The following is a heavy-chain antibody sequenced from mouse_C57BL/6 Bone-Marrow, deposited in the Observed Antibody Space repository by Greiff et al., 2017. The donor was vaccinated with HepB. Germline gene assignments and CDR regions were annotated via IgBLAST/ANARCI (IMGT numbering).Heavy chain of an antibody. V-gene: IGHV3-6*01. J-gene: IGHJ4*01. CDR2: ISYDGSN. CDR3: ARDPHFEYAMDY. Sequence: EVKLQESGPGLVKPSQSLSLTCSVTGYSITSGYYWNWIRQFPGNKLEWMGYISYDGSNNYNPSLKNRISITRDTSKNQFFLKLNSVTTEDTATYYCARDPHFEYAMDYWGQGTSVTVSS. CDR1: GYSITSGYY.